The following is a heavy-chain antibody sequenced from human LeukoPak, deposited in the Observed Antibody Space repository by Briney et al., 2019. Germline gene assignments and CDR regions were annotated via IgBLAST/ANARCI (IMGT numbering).Heavy chain of an antibody. Sequence: TGGSLRLSCAASGFTFSSYSMNWVRQAPGKGLEWVSYISSSSNTIYYADSVKGRFTISRDNAKNSLYLQMNSLRAEDTAVYYCARDFYYLEWYDYWGQGTLVTVSS. V-gene: IGHV3-48*01. CDR1: GFTFSSYS. CDR3: ARDFYYLEWYDY. J-gene: IGHJ4*02. D-gene: IGHD3-3*01. CDR2: ISSSSNTI.